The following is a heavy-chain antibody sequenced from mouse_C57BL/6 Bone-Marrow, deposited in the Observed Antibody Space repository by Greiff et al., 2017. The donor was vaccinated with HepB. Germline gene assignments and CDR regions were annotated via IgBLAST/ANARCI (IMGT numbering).Heavy chain of an antibody. CDR2: INTGGTYT. J-gene: IGHJ2*01. CDR1: GFTFSTSG. CDR3: TRDRLDYYFDY. D-gene: IGHD2-14*01. V-gene: IGHV5-6*01. Sequence: EVQVVESGGDLVKPGGSLKLSCAASGFTFSTSGMSWVRQTPDKRLEWVATINTGGTYTYYPDSVKGRFTISKDTAKNTLFLLMSSLKSEDSAIYYCTRDRLDYYFDYGGQGTTLTVSS.